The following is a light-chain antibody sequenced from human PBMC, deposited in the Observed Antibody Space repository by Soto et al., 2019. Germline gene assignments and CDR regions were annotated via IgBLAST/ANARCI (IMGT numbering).Light chain of an antibody. CDR3: QSYDSSLSGVV. J-gene: IGLJ2*01. V-gene: IGLV1-44*01. CDR1: SSNIGTNT. Sequence: QSVLTQPPSASGTPGQGVTISCSGSSSNIGTNTVKWYQQVPGTAPKILIYNDVERPSGVPDRFSGSKSGTSASLAISGLQSEDEADYYCQSYDSSLSGVVFGGGTKLTVL. CDR2: NDV.